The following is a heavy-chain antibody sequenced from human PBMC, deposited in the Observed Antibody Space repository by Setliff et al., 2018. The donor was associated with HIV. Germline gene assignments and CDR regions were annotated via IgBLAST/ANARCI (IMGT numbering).Heavy chain of an antibody. V-gene: IGHV4-34*01. D-gene: IGHD2-2*01. CDR3: ARDDSIVLVPAIMRGDGFDF. CDR1: GGSLSGYY. Sequence: SETLSLTCAVSGGSLSGYYWTWIRQTPEKGLQWIGEINDGGNTNDSPSLKSRVSMSVDTSKNQFSLRLASVTAADTAIYYCARDDSIVLVPAIMRGDGFDFWGQGRMVTVSS. J-gene: IGHJ3*01. CDR2: INDGGNT.